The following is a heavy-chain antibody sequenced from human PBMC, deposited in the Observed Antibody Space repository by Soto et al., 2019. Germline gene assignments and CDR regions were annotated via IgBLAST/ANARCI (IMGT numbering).Heavy chain of an antibody. CDR1: GFTFSSYG. J-gene: IGHJ6*02. D-gene: IGHD3-22*01. V-gene: IGHV3-30*18. CDR3: AKDGGFITMIVVVPYYSGMDV. Sequence: QVQLVESGGGVVQPGRSLRLSCAASGFTFSSYGMHWVRQAPGKGLEWVAVISYDGSNKYYADSVKGRFTISRDNSKNTLYLQMNSLRAEDTAVYYCAKDGGFITMIVVVPYYSGMDVWGQGTTVTVSS. CDR2: ISYDGSNK.